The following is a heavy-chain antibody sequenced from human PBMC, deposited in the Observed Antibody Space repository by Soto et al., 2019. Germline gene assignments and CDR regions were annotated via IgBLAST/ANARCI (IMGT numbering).Heavy chain of an antibody. Sequence: PSETLSLTCAVSGCSISSGCYRGWFRRPPRKGRVWSGGIYHSGGTYYNTSLKSRVTTPVHTSKNQFSRKLRSVTAADTDVYYCARVIVYAAAGTEHWFHPWGQGT. CDR2: IYHSGGT. J-gene: IGHJ5*02. CDR3: ARVIVYAAAGTEHWFHP. CDR1: GCSISSGCY. D-gene: IGHD6-13*01. V-gene: IGHV4-38-2*01.